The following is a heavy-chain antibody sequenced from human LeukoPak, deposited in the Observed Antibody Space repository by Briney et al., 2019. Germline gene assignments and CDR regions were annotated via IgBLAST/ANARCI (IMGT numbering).Heavy chain of an antibody. CDR1: GGPISSGSYH. V-gene: IGHV4-61*02. CDR3: ARKGDV. J-gene: IGHJ6*04. CDR2: IYASGST. Sequence: SSQTLSLTRTVSGGPISSGSYHWSWIRQPAGKGLEWIGRIYASGSTDYNPSLKSRVTISLDTSKNQFSLKVNSVTAADTAVYYCARKGDVWGKGTTVTVSS.